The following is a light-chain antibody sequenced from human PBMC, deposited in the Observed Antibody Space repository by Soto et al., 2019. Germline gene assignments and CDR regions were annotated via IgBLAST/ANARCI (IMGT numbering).Light chain of an antibody. CDR3: QQYNNWPPWT. CDR2: DVS. J-gene: IGKJ1*01. Sequence: EIVLTQSPGTLSLSPGERATLSCRASQSVSSNYLAWYQQKPGQAPRLLTYDVSKRATGIPARFSGSGSGTEFTLTISSLQYEDFAVYYCQQYNNWPPWTFGQGTRVDIK. V-gene: IGKV3D-15*01. CDR1: QSVSSN.